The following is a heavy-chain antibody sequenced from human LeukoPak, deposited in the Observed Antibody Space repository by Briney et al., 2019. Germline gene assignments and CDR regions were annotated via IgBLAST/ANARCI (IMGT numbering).Heavy chain of an antibody. CDR1: GYTFTRYD. J-gene: IGHJ3*02. CDR2: MNPNSGNT. D-gene: IGHD3-3*01. V-gene: IGHV1-8*03. CDR3: ARGNVLRFLEWLFRAFDI. Sequence: ASVKVSCKASGYTFTRYDINWVRQATGQGLEWMGWMNPNSGNTGYAQKFQGRVTITRNTSISTAYMELSSLRSEDTAVYYCARGNVLRFLEWLFRAFDIWGQGTMVTVSS.